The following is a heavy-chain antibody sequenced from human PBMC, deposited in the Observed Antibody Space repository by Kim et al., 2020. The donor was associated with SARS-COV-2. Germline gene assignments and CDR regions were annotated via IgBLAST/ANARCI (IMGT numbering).Heavy chain of an antibody. V-gene: IGHV4-34*01. CDR3: ARGPTAGDQRGWFDP. D-gene: IGHD4-17*01. CDR1: GGSFSGYY. Sequence: SETLSLTCAVYGGSFSGYYWSWIRQPPGKGLEWIGEINHSGSTNYNPSLKSRVTISVDTSKNQFSLKLSSVTAADTAVYYCARGPTAGDQRGWFDPWGQG. J-gene: IGHJ5*02. CDR2: INHSGST.